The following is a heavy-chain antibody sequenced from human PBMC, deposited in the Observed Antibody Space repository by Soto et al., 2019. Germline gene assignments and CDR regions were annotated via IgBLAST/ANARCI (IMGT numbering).Heavy chain of an antibody. CDR3: ARVVILVPTASTHYYYPMDV. V-gene: IGHV1-69*01. CDR1: GGTFSNYA. D-gene: IGHD2-2*01. J-gene: IGHJ6*02. CDR2: IIPIVGTG. Sequence: QVQLVQSGAEVRKPGSSVTVSCKASGGTFSNYAISWVRQAPGQGLEWMGGIIPIVGTGSYAQKFQGRVTITADEPKTTAYMELSSLRFEDPAVYYCARVVILVPTASTHYYYPMDVWGPGTTVTVSS.